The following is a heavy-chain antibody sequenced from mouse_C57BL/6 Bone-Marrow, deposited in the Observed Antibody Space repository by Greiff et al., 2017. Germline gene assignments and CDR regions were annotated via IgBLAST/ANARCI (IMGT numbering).Heavy chain of an antibody. D-gene: IGHD4-1*01. CDR1: GYTFTSYW. CDR3: ARGGLGRGY. V-gene: IGHV1-55*01. Sequence: QVHVKQPGAELVKPGASVKMSCKASGYTFTSYWITWVKQRPGQGLEWIGDIYPGSGSTNYNEKFKSKATLTVDTSSSTAYMQLSSLTSEDSAVYYGARGGLGRGYWGQGTTLTVSS. J-gene: IGHJ2*01. CDR2: IYPGSGST.